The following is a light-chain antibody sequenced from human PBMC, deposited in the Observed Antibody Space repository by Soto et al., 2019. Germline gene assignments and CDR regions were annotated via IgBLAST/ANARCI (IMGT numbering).Light chain of an antibody. CDR3: QQFYDLPIT. Sequence: DIQMTQSPSTLSASVGDRVTITFRASQGITNRLAWYQQKPGKAPKVLIYDASNLEYGVPSRFSGSGSGKDFTFTISSLQPDDSGTYYCQQFYDLPITFDQGTRLEIK. J-gene: IGKJ5*01. CDR1: QGITNR. CDR2: DAS. V-gene: IGKV1-5*01.